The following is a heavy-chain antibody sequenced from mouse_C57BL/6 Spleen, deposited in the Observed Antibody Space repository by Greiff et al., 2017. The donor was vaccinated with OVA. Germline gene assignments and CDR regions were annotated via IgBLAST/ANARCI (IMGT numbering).Heavy chain of an antibody. J-gene: IGHJ4*01. Sequence: QVQLKQPGAELVRPGTSVKLSCKASGYTFTSYWMHWVKQRPGQGLEWIGVIDPSDSYTNYNQKFKGKATLTVDTSSSTAYMQLSSLTSEDSAVYYCARFGVVGAMDYWGKGTSVTVSS. D-gene: IGHD1-1*01. CDR3: ARFGVVGAMDY. V-gene: IGHV1-59*01. CDR2: IDPSDSYT. CDR1: GYTFTSYW.